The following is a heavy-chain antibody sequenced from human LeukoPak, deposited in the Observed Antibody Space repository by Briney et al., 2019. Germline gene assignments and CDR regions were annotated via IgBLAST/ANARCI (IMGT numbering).Heavy chain of an antibody. D-gene: IGHD3-3*01. CDR3: ARDEGTYYDFWSGPLGAFDI. J-gene: IGHJ3*02. CDR1: GGTFSSYA. V-gene: IGHV1-69*01. CDR2: IIPIFGTA. Sequence: ASVKVSCKAPGGTFSSYAISWVRQAPGQGLEWMGGIIPIFGTANYAQKFQGRVTITADESTSTAYMELSSLRSEDTAVYYCARDEGTYYDFWSGPLGAFDIWGQGTMVTVSS.